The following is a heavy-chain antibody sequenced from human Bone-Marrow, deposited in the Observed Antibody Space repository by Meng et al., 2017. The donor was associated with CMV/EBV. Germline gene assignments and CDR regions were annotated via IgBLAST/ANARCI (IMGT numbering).Heavy chain of an antibody. D-gene: IGHD3-3*01. CDR2: IYYSGST. Sequence: GSISRGGYYWRWLRQHPGKGLEWIGYIYYSGSTYYNPSLKSRVTISVDTSKNQFSLKLSSVTAADTAVYYCASSAITIFGVVQNDYWGQGTLVTVSS. CDR3: ASSAITIFGVVQNDY. J-gene: IGHJ4*02. V-gene: IGHV4-31*02. CDR1: GSISRGGYY.